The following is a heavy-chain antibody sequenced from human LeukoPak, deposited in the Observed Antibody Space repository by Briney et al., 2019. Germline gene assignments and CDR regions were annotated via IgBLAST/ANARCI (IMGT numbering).Heavy chain of an antibody. CDR2: IIPIFGTP. V-gene: IGHV1-69*01. J-gene: IGHJ1*01. D-gene: IGHD2-2*01. CDR3: ASAAIDREYFQH. Sequence: MGGIIPIFGTPKYAQKFQRRVTITAEESTSTAYMELSSLRSEDTAVYYCASAAIDREYFQHWGQGTLVTVSS.